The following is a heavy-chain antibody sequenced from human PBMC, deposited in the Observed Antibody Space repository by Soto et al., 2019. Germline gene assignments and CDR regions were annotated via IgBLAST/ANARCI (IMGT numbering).Heavy chain of an antibody. V-gene: IGHV1-8*01. Sequence: ASVKVSCKASGYTFTSYDINWVRQATGQGLEWMGWMYPNSGNTGYAQKFQGRVTMTRNTSISTAYMELSSLGSEDTAVYYCARGKRETLRFLEWLLPNWFDPWGQGTLVTVSS. CDR3: ARGKRETLRFLEWLLPNWFDP. D-gene: IGHD3-3*01. J-gene: IGHJ5*02. CDR1: GYTFTSYD. CDR2: MYPNSGNT.